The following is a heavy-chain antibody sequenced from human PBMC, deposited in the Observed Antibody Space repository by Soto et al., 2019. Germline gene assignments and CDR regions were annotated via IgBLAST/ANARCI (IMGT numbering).Heavy chain of an antibody. D-gene: IGHD2-2*01. Sequence: GGSLRLSCAASGFTFSSYAMSWVRQAPGKGLEWVSAISGSGGSTYYADSVKGRFTISRDNSKNTLYLQMSSLRAEDTAVYYCAKDGDIVVVPAAPNWFDPWGQGTLVTVSS. V-gene: IGHV3-23*01. CDR2: ISGSGGST. J-gene: IGHJ5*02. CDR3: AKDGDIVVVPAAPNWFDP. CDR1: GFTFSSYA.